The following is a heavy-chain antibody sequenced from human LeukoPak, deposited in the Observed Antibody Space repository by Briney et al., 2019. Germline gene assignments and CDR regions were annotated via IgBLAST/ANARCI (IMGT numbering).Heavy chain of an antibody. CDR2: INPNSGGT. Sequence: ASVKVSCKASGYTFTGYYMHWVRQAPGQGLEWMGWINPNSGGTNYAQKFQGRVTMTRDTSTSTVYMELSSLRSEDTAVYYCARGLDSSGYYAPWGQGTLVTVSS. V-gene: IGHV1-2*02. J-gene: IGHJ5*02. D-gene: IGHD3-22*01. CDR3: ARGLDSSGYYAP. CDR1: GYTFTGYY.